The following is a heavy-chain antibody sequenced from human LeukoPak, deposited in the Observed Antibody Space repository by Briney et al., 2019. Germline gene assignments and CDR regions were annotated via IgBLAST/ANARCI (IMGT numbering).Heavy chain of an antibody. D-gene: IGHD2-15*01. CDR3: TRELRGVVVAAAPFDY. Sequence: GGSLRLSCTASGFTFGDYAMSWFRQAPGKGLEWVGFIRSKAYGGTTEYAASVKGRFTISRDDSKSIAYLQMNSLKTEDTAVYYCTRELRGVVVAAAPFDYWGQGTLVTDSS. CDR1: GFTFGDYA. J-gene: IGHJ4*02. CDR2: IRSKAYGGTT. V-gene: IGHV3-49*03.